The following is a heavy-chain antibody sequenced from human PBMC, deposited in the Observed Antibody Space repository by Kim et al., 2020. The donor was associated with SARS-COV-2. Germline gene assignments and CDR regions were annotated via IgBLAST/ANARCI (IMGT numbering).Heavy chain of an antibody. V-gene: IGHV4-59*01. D-gene: IGHD6-19*01. Sequence: SETLSLICTVSGGSISSYYWSWIRQPPGKGLEWIGYIYYSGSTNYNPPLKSRVTISVDTSKNQFSLKLSSVTAADTAVYYCARIRCCGWYLGEAFDIWGQGTMVTVSS. CDR2: IYYSGST. J-gene: IGHJ3*02. CDR3: ARIRCCGWYLGEAFDI. CDR1: GGSISSYY.